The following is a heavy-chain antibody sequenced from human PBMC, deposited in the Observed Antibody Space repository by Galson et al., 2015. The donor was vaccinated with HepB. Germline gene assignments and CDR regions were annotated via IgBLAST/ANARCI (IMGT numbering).Heavy chain of an antibody. CDR2: INPNSGGT. CDR3: ARDAVGSSPKDYYYCGMDV. CDR1: GYTFTGYY. D-gene: IGHD6-6*01. Sequence: SVKVSCKASGYTFTGYYMHWVRQAPGQGLEWMGWINPNSGGTNYAQKFQGWVTMTRDTSISTAYMELSRLRSDDTAVYYCARDAVGSSPKDYYYCGMDVWGQGTTVTVSS. V-gene: IGHV1-2*04. J-gene: IGHJ6*02.